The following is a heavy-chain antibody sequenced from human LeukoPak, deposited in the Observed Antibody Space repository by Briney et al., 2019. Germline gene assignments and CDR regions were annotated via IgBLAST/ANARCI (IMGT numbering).Heavy chain of an antibody. CDR2: INHSGST. V-gene: IGHV4-34*01. D-gene: IGHD3-3*01. J-gene: IGHJ5*02. Sequence: PSETLSLTCAVYGGSFSGYYWSWIRQPPGKGLEWIGEINHSGSTNYNPPLKSRVTISVDTSKNQFSLKLSSVTAADTAVYYCARGPSGYFWFNWFDPWGQGTLVTVSS. CDR3: ARGPSGYFWFNWFDP. CDR1: GGSFSGYY.